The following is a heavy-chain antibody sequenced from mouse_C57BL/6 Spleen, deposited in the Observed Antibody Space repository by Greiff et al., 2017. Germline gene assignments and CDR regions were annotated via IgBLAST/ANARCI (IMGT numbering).Heavy chain of an antibody. CDR3: ARSIHYGSSFHWYFDV. J-gene: IGHJ1*03. V-gene: IGHV1-76*01. Sequence: QVHVKQSGAELVRPGASVKLSCKASGYTFTDYYINWVKQRPGQGLEWIARIYPGSGNTYYNEKFKGKATLTAEKSSSTAYMQLSSLTSEDSSVYFCARSIHYGSSFHWYFDVWVTGTTVTVSS. CDR1: GYTFTDYY. D-gene: IGHD1-1*01. CDR2: IYPGSGNT.